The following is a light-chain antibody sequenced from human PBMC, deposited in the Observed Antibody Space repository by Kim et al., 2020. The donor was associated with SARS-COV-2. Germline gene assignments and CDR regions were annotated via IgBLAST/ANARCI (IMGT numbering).Light chain of an antibody. V-gene: IGLV3-25*03. CDR1: ALPTQY. CDR3: QSADSSGSSVV. CDR2: KDN. Sequence: SYELTQPPSVSVSPGQTARITCSGDALPTQYAYWYRQKPGQAPILVIYKDNEWPSDIPERFSGSNSGTTVTLTISEVQAEDEADYYCQSADSSGSSVVFGGGTQLTVL. J-gene: IGLJ3*02.